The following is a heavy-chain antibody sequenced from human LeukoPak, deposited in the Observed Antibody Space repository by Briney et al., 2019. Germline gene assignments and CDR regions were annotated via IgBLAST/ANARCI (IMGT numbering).Heavy chain of an antibody. J-gene: IGHJ3*02. Sequence: SSETLSLTCTVSGGSISSSSYYWGWIRQPPGKGLEWIGSIYYSGSTYYNPSLKSRVTISVDTSKNQFSLKLSSVTAADTAVYYCARVGYDSSGYSLPNAFDIWGQGTMVTVSS. D-gene: IGHD3-22*01. CDR1: GGSISSSSYY. V-gene: IGHV4-39*07. CDR3: ARVGYDSSGYSLPNAFDI. CDR2: IYYSGST.